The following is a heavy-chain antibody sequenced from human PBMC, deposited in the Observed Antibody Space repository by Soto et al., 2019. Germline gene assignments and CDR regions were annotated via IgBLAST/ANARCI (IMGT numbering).Heavy chain of an antibody. CDR2: MNPNSGNT. V-gene: IGHV1-8*01. D-gene: IGHD4-17*01. CDR3: ARGQLAVLRPYNWFDP. J-gene: IGHJ5*02. Sequence: ASVKVSCKASGYTFTRYDINWVRQATGQGLEWMGWMNPNSGNTGYAQKFQGRVTMTRNTSISTAYMELSSLRSEDTAVYYCARGQLAVLRPYNWFDPWGQGTLVTVSS. CDR1: GYTFTRYD.